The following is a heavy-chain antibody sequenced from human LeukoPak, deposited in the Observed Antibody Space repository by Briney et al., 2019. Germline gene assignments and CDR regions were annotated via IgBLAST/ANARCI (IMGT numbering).Heavy chain of an antibody. CDR3: AIEVRGITTLINGDC. CDR1: GGSISSGPYF. V-gene: IGHV4-30-2*06. CDR2: IWPSGST. Sequence: PSETLSLTCSVSGGSISSGPYFWSWIRQSPGQGLEWIGYIWPSGSTNYNPSLSGRVAISLDKSRNHFTLMVTAVTAADTAVYYCAIEVRGITTLINGDCWGQGTLVTVSS. J-gene: IGHJ4*02. D-gene: IGHD3-10*01.